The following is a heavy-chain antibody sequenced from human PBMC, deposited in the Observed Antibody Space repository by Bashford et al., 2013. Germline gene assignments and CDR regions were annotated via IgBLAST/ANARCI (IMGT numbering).Heavy chain of an antibody. CDR1: GGSIGPDY. CDR3: ASGVWGSADAFDI. J-gene: IGHJ3*02. CDR2: IYYSGSA. D-gene: IGHD3-16*01. V-gene: IGHV4-59*01. Sequence: SETLSLTCTVSGGSIGPDYWSWIRQPPGKGLEWIANIYYSGSAYYNPSLESRVTISLDTSKNQFSLKLTSVTAADTAVYYCASGVWGSADAFDIWGQGTMVTVSS.